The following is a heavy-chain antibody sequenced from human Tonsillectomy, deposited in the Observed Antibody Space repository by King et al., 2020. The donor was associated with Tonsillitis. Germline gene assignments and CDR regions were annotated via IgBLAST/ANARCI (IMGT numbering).Heavy chain of an antibody. CDR1: GYSFTSYW. D-gene: IGHD4/OR15-4a*01. CDR2: IYPGDSDT. V-gene: IGHV5-51*01. Sequence: QLVQSGAEVKKPGESLKISCKGSGYSFTSYWIAWVRQVPGKGLEWMAIIYPGDSDTRYSPSFQGQVTISADKSISTAYLQWSSLKASDTAMYYCARGVMVRTTTSDAFDIWGQGTMVTVSS. J-gene: IGHJ3*02. CDR3: ARGVMVRTTTSDAFDI.